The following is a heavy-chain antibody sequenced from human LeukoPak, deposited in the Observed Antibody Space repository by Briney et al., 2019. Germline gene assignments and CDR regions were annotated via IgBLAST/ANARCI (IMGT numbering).Heavy chain of an antibody. CDR1: GESSFSSYY. Sequence: SGTLSLTCAVYGESSFSSYYWSWIRQTPGGALEWIGEINHSGYTNYNPSLKSRVTLSIDTSKNQFSLRLNSVTAADTAVYYCSRQVVGNDYWGQGTLVTVSS. J-gene: IGHJ4*02. D-gene: IGHD3-22*01. V-gene: IGHV4-34*01. CDR3: SRQVVGNDY. CDR2: INHSGYT.